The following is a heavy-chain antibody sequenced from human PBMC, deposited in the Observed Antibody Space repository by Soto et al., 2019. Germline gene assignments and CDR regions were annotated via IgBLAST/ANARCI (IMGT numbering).Heavy chain of an antibody. J-gene: IGHJ5*02. CDR2: IYYSGSA. V-gene: IGHV4-59*08. CDR3: ARAPHFYGDYWFDP. CDR1: GGSISSYY. D-gene: IGHD4-17*01. Sequence: PSETLSLTCTVSGGSISSYYWSWIRQPPGKGLGWIGYIYYSGSANYNPSLKSRVTISVDTSKNQFSLKLSSVTAADTAVYYCARAPHFYGDYWFDPWGQGTLVTVSS.